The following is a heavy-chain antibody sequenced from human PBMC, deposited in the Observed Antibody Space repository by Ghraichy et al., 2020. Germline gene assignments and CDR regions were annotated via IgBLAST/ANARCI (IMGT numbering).Heavy chain of an antibody. CDR1: GFTFSSYS. V-gene: IGHV3-48*02. Sequence: GESLNISCAASGFTFSSYSMNWVRQAPGKGLEWVSYISSSSSTIYYADSVKGRFTISRDNAKNSLYLQMNSLRDEDTAVYYCARDGGSGSYYNVGPSDYWGQGTLVTVSS. CDR3: ARDGGSGSYYNVGPSDY. CDR2: ISSSSSTI. J-gene: IGHJ4*02. D-gene: IGHD3-10*01.